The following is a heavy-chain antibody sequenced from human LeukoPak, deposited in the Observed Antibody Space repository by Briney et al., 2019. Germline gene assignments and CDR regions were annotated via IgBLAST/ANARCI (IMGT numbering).Heavy chain of an antibody. V-gene: IGHV3-7*02. D-gene: IGHD4-17*01. CDR1: GFTFSDYW. Sequence: GGSLRLSCAASGFTFSDYWMTWVRQAPGKGLEWVANIKPDGGEKNYVDSVKGRFTISRDNAKNSLLLQMNSLRVEDTAVYYCARAYLDGDYLGSWGQGTLVTVSS. CDR2: IKPDGGEK. J-gene: IGHJ4*02. CDR3: ARAYLDGDYLGS.